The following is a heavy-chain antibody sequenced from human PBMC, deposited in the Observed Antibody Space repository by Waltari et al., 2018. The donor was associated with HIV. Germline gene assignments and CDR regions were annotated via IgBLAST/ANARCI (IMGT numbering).Heavy chain of an antibody. CDR3: SREGYGGNPANNFDF. CDR1: GASSMGSY. Sequence: QVHLQQSGAGLLKPSEPLSLTCTVPGASSMGSYWSWIRQPPGQGLEWIGEVNHSGNINYNPSLKSRLIISVDTSKRQFSLRLKSVTAADTAVYYCSREGYGGNPANNFDFWGQGTLVSVSS. J-gene: IGHJ4*02. CDR2: VNHSGNI. D-gene: IGHD2-15*01. V-gene: IGHV4-34*01.